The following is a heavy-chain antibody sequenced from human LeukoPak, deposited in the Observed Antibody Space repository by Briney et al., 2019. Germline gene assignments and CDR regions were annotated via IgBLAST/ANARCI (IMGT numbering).Heavy chain of an antibody. V-gene: IGHV3-21*05. CDR1: GFTFSSYA. CDR2: ISSGSSYT. CDR3: ARGRGDCSSTSCYVSVYFDY. Sequence: GASLRLSCAASGFTFSSYAMSWVRQAPGKGLEWVSYISSGSSYTNYADSVKGRFTISRDNAKNSLYLQMNSLRAEDTAVYYCARGRGDCSSTSCYVSVYFDYWGQGTLVTISS. J-gene: IGHJ4*02. D-gene: IGHD2-2*01.